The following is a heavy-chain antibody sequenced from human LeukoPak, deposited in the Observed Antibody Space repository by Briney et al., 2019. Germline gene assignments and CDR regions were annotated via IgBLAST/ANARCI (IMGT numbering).Heavy chain of an antibody. V-gene: IGHV3-21*01. J-gene: IGHJ3*02. CDR2: ISVSSTYT. CDR1: GFTFSTYN. D-gene: IGHD3-22*01. Sequence: GGSLRLSCAASGFTFSTYNMNWVRQAPGKGLEWVSSISVSSTYTFYADSVKGRFTISRDNAKNSLYLQMNSLRAEDTAVYYCVSAYYYDSSGYFPPAFDIWGQGTMVTVSS. CDR3: VSAYYYDSSGYFPPAFDI.